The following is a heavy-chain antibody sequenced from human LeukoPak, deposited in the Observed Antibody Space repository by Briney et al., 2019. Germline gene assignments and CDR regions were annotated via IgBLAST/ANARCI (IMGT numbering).Heavy chain of an antibody. V-gene: IGHV3-7*01. CDR3: ARGPDIGRCGAFDV. CDR2: IKQDGGGT. Sequence: GGALRLSCAASGFTFSRYWMSWVRQAPGKGLEGGADIKQDGGGTFYVDSVRQRFTISRDNDKHSLHRQKNTLRGGDAPVYFCARGPDIGRCGAFDVWGQGTMVTVSS. CDR1: GFTFSRYW. J-gene: IGHJ3*01. D-gene: IGHD1-26*01.